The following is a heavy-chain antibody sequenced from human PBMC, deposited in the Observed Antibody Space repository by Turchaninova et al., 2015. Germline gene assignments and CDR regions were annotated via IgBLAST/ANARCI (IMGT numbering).Heavy chain of an antibody. CDR1: GGSFRGYY. Sequence: QVQLQQWGAGRLKPSETLSLTCAVYGGSFRGYYWGWIRQPPGKGLEWIGEINHSGSTNYNPSLKSRVTISVDTSKNQFSLKLSSVTAADTAVYYCARVHRITIFDYWGQGTLVTVSS. V-gene: IGHV4-34*01. J-gene: IGHJ4*02. CDR2: INHSGST. CDR3: ARVHRITIFDY. D-gene: IGHD3-3*01.